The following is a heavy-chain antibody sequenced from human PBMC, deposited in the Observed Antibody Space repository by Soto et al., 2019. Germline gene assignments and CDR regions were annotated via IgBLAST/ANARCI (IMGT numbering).Heavy chain of an antibody. CDR3: AKTANGWFSAFDI. D-gene: IGHD6-19*01. CDR1: GFTFSSYA. Sequence: EVQLLESGGGLVQPGGSLRLSCAASGFTFSSYAMSWVRQAPGKGLEWVSAISGIGGTTYYADSVKGLFTFSRDNSKNTLYLQMNSLRAEDTAVYYCAKTANGWFSAFDIWGQGTMVTVSS. J-gene: IGHJ3*02. CDR2: ISGIGGTT. V-gene: IGHV3-23*01.